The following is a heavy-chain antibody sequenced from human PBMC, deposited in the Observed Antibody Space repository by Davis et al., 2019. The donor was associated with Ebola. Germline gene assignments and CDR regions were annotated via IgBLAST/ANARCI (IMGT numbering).Heavy chain of an antibody. V-gene: IGHV4-39*01. CDR2: LYFSGRT. CDR1: GGSLTGSIYY. Sequence: MPSETLSLTCTLSGGSLTGSIYYWGWIRQPPGKGLEWIGSLYFSGRTSYNPSLKSRATISVDTSQNPISLNLRSVTAADTALYYCAYGDFAIDYFDNWGQGILVTVSS. D-gene: IGHD4-17*01. CDR3: AYGDFAIDYFDN. J-gene: IGHJ4*02.